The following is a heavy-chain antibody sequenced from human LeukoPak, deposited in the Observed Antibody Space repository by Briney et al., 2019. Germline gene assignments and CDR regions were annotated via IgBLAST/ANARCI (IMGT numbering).Heavy chain of an antibody. CDR2: ISYRGRT. J-gene: IGHJ5*02. V-gene: IGHV4-39*01. CDR1: GGSISSSGYY. Sequence: SETLSLTCAVSGGSISSSGYYWGWIRQPPGKDLEWIASISYRGRTYYNPSLKSRVTISVDTSKNHFSLTLTSVTAADTAVYYCVRQDDSDHCDPNWFDPWGQGTLVAVSS. CDR3: VRQDDSDHCDPNWFDP. D-gene: IGHD4-17*01.